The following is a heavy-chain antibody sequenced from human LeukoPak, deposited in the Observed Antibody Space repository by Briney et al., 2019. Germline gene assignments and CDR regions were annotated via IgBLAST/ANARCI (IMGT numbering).Heavy chain of an antibody. V-gene: IGHV1-8*01. J-gene: IGHJ4*02. CDR1: GYTFTIYD. CDR2: MNPNSGGT. D-gene: IGHD3-10*01. CDR3: ARRVWFGELAYFDY. Sequence: ASVKVSCKTSGYTFTIYDINWVRQATGQGLEWMGWMNPNSGGTGYAQKFQDRLTMTRNISINTIYMELSSLRSEDTAVYYCARRVWFGELAYFDYWGQGTLVTVSS.